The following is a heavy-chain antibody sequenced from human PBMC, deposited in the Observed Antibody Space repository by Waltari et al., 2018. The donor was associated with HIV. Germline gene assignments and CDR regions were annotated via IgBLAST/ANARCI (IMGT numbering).Heavy chain of an antibody. Sequence: VKLVESGGGLVQPGGSLRLSCSAPGFDLSSYWMTWVRQAPGKGLEWVANINQNGSEQYYAESVKGRFTISRDNAKKSLSLQMNSLRVADSAIYYCAGGPNWDWGQGIPVTVSS. D-gene: IGHD2-8*01. CDR3: AGGPNWD. J-gene: IGHJ4*02. CDR1: GFDLSSYW. V-gene: IGHV3-7*04. CDR2: INQNGSEQ.